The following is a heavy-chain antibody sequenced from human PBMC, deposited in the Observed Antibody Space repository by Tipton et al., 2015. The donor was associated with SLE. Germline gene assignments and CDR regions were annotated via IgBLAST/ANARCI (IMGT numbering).Heavy chain of an antibody. CDR3: ARSKVGYIWGSYRPYYYYGMDV. CDR2: ISSSSSYI. J-gene: IGHJ6*02. D-gene: IGHD3-16*02. CDR1: GFTFSSYS. V-gene: IGHV3-21*03. Sequence: SLRLSCAASGFTFSSYSMNWVRQAPGKGLEWVSSISSSSSYIYYADSVKGRFTISRDNAKNSLYLQMNSLRAEDTAVYYCARSKVGYIWGSYRPYYYYGMDVWGQGTTVTVSS.